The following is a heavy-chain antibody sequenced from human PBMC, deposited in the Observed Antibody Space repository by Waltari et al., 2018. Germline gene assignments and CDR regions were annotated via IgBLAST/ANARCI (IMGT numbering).Heavy chain of an antibody. J-gene: IGHJ6*02. CDR1: GFTFSSYA. Sequence: EVQLLESGGGLVQPGGSLRLSCAASGFTFSSYAMSWVRQAPGKGLEWVSALSGSGGSTYYADSVKGRFTISRDNSKNTLYLQMNSLRAEDTAIYYCAKGIYGGQGYYYYNMDVWGQGTTVTVSS. D-gene: IGHD4-17*01. V-gene: IGHV3-23*01. CDR2: LSGSGGST. CDR3: AKGIYGGQGYYYYNMDV.